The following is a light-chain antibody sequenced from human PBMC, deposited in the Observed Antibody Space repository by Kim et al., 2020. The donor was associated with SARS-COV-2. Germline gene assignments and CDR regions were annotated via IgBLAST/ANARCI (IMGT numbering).Light chain of an antibody. CDR1: QSVSSY. J-gene: IGKJ4*01. CDR2: DAS. V-gene: IGKV3-11*01. CDR3: QQRSNWLT. Sequence: SVSPGERATLSGRASQSVSSYLAWYQQRPGQAPRLLIYDASNRATGIPARFSGSGSGTDFTLTISSLEPEDLAVYYCQQRSNWLTFGGGTKVDIK.